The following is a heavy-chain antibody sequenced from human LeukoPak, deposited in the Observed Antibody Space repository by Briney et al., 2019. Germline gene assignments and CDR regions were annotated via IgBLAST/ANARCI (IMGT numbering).Heavy chain of an antibody. J-gene: IGHJ5*02. Sequence: KPSETLSLTCAVYGGSFSGYYWSWIRQPPGKGLEWIGEINHSGSTNYNPSLKSRVTISVDTSKNQFSLKLSSVTAADTAVYYCAREGQRMYYYGSGSYREKNWFDPWGQGTLVTVSS. V-gene: IGHV4-34*01. CDR1: GGSFSGYY. CDR2: INHSGST. CDR3: AREGQRMYYYGSGSYREKNWFDP. D-gene: IGHD3-10*01.